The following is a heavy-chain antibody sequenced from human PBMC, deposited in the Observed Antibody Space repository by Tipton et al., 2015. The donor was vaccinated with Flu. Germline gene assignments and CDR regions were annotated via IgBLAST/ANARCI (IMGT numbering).Heavy chain of an antibody. Sequence: TLSLTCTVSGDSITSGNYFWSWIRQPAGKGLEWIGRFYTSGGTKYSPSLKSRVYISVDKSKNQLSLRLTSMTAADTAVYYCARGLSSGWYSTGYFDYWGQGALVTVSS. CDR3: ARGLSSGWYSTGYFDY. D-gene: IGHD6-19*01. CDR1: GDSITSGNYF. J-gene: IGHJ4*02. V-gene: IGHV4-61*02. CDR2: FYTSGGT.